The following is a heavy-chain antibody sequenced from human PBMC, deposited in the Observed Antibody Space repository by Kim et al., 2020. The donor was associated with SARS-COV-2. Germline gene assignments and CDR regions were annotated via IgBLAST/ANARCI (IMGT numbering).Heavy chain of an antibody. CDR3: ARNSGSNAFDI. V-gene: IGHV3-30*01. D-gene: IGHD3-10*01. CDR2: K. J-gene: IGHJ3*02. Sequence: KNYEDSVKGRFTISRDKSKNTLYRQMNSLRAEDAAVYYCARNSGSNAFDIWGQGTMVTVSS.